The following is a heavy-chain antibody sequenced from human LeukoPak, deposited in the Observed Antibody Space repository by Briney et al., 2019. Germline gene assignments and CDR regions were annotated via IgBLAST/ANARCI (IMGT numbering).Heavy chain of an antibody. Sequence: GGSLRLSCAASGFTFSSYGMHWVRQAPGEGLEGVALLRSDGSNKYYADSVKGRFTISRDNSKNTLYLQMSSLRAEDTAVYYCAKGGQYYGSGSHRRGHYFDSWGQGTLVTVSS. J-gene: IGHJ4*02. D-gene: IGHD3-10*01. V-gene: IGHV3-30*02. CDR1: GFTFSSYG. CDR2: LRSDGSNK. CDR3: AKGGQYYGSGSHRRGHYFDS.